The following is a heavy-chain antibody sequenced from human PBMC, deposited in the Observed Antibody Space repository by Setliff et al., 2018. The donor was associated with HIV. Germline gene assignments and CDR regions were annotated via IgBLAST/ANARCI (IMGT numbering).Heavy chain of an antibody. V-gene: IGHV4-59*01. CDR1: GGSISTYY. D-gene: IGHD1-1*01. CDR3: ARWGETTGIKAFDL. J-gene: IGHJ3*01. CDR2: MHYSGRT. Sequence: SETLSLTCTVSGGSISTYYWTWIRQPPGKGLAWIGYMHYSGRTSYNPSLKSRVTTSVNTSKNQLSLNLSSVTAADTAVYYCARWGETTGIKAFDLWGQGTMVTVSS.